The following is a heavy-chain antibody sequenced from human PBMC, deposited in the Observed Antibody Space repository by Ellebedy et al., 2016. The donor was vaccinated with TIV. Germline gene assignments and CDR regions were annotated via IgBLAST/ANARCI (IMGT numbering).Heavy chain of an antibody. D-gene: IGHD6-13*01. CDR1: GFIFSNYG. Sequence: GESLKISXAASGFIFSNYGMHWVRQAPGKGLEWAAVIWYDGSNKYYADSVKGRFTISRDNAKNTLYLQMNSLRAEDTAVYYCARDFVTESSWYYLDNWGLGTLVTVSS. CDR3: ARDFVTESSWYYLDN. V-gene: IGHV3-33*01. J-gene: IGHJ4*02. CDR2: IWYDGSNK.